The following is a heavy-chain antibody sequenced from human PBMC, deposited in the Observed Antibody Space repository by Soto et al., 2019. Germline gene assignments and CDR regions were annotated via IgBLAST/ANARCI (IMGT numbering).Heavy chain of an antibody. CDR2: VYYSGST. J-gene: IGHJ4*02. D-gene: IGHD3-22*01. CDR1: GGSISNYY. CDR3: ASNYDSSGYYPPNFDY. V-gene: IGHV4-59*01. Sequence: SETLSLTCTVAGGSISNYYWTLVRQPPGKGLEWIGYVYYSGSTNYNPSLESRVTISIDASKNQFSLKMKSVTAADTAVYYCASNYDSSGYYPPNFDYWGQGTLVTVSS.